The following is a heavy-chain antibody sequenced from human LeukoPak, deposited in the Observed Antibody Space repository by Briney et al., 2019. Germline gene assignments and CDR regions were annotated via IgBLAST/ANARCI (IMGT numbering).Heavy chain of an antibody. CDR3: ATITIFGGPGRFDP. Sequence: SETLSLTCTVSGGSISSYYWSWIRQPPGKGLEWSGYIYYSGSTNYNPSLKSRVTISVDTSKNQFSLKLSSVTAADTAVYYCATITIFGGPGRFDPWGQGTLVTVSS. CDR1: GGSISSYY. D-gene: IGHD3-3*01. J-gene: IGHJ5*02. V-gene: IGHV4-59*01. CDR2: IYYSGST.